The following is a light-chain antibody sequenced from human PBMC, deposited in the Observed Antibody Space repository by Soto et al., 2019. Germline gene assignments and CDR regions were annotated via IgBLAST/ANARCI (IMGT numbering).Light chain of an antibody. Sequence: QSALTQPASVYGSPGQSITISCTGTSTDVGGYNYVSWYQQHPGKAPKLMIYDVSNRPSGVSNRFSASKSGNTASLTISGLQAEDEADYYCSSFSSTITLVVFGGGTKVTVL. CDR3: SSFSSTITLVV. J-gene: IGLJ2*01. CDR1: STDVGGYNY. CDR2: DVS. V-gene: IGLV2-14*01.